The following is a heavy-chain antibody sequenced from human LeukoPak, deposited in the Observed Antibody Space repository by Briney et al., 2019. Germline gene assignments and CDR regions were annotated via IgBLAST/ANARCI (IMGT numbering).Heavy chain of an antibody. Sequence: ASVKVSCKASGGTFSSYAISWVRQAPGQGLEWMGGIIPIFGTANYAQKFQGRVTITADESTSTAYMELSSLRSEDTAVYYCAREVGGKRYFQHWGQGTLVTVSS. D-gene: IGHD4-23*01. J-gene: IGHJ1*01. CDR1: GGTFSSYA. V-gene: IGHV1-69*13. CDR2: IIPIFGTA. CDR3: AREVGGKRYFQH.